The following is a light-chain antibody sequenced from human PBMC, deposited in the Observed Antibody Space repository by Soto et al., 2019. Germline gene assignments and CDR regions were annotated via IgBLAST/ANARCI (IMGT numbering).Light chain of an antibody. CDR3: KSYAGSNTYV. J-gene: IGLJ1*01. CDR2: EVV. Sequence: ALTQPPSASGSPGQAVTISCTGTKNDIGVYDFVSWYQHHPGKAPRLIIYEVVQRPSGVPDRFSGSKSGNTASLTVSGLQAADEADYFCKSYAGSNTYVFGSGTKVTVL. CDR1: KNDIGVYDF. V-gene: IGLV2-8*01.